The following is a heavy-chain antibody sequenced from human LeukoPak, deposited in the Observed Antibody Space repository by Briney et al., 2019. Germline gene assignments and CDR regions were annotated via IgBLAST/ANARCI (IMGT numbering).Heavy chain of an antibody. V-gene: IGHV7-4-1*02. CDR3: ARDSVTMVRGRNWFDP. D-gene: IGHD3-10*01. Sequence: ASVKVSCKASGYTFTTFGINWVRQAPGQGLEWMGWINTNTGNPTYAQGFTGRFLFSLDTSVTTAYLQISSLEAEDTAAYYCARDSVTMVRGRNWFDPWGQGTLVTVSS. CDR1: GYTFTTFG. CDR2: INTNTGNP. J-gene: IGHJ5*02.